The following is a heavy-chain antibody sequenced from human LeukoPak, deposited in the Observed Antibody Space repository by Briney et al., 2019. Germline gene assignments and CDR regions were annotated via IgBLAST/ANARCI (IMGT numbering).Heavy chain of an antibody. V-gene: IGHV3-15*01. CDR3: AGGYFDY. CDR1: GFTFSNAW. D-gene: IGHD3-10*01. Sequence: GGSLRLSCAASGFTFSNAWMSWVRQAPGKGLEWVGRIKSKTDGGTTDYAAPVKGRFTISRDNAKNSLYLQMNSLRAEDTAVYYCAGGYFDYWGQGTLVTVSS. J-gene: IGHJ4*02. CDR2: IKSKTDGGTT.